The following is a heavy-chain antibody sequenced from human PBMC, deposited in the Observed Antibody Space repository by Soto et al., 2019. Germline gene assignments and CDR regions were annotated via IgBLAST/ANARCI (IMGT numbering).Heavy chain of an antibody. CDR2: INHSGST. D-gene: IGHD5-12*01. V-gene: IGHV4-34*01. CDR3: ARGRNRWLRFEYYFDY. CDR1: GGSFSGYY. Sequence: PSETLSLTCAVYGGSFSGYYWSWIRQPPGKGLEWIGEINHSGSTNYNPSLKSRVTISVDTSKNQFSLKLSSVTAADTAVYYCARGRNRWLRFEYYFDYCGQGTLVTVS. J-gene: IGHJ4*02.